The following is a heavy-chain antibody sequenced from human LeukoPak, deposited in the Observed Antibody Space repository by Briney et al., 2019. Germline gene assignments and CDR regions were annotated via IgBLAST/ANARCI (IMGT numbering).Heavy chain of an antibody. V-gene: IGHV3-48*02. CDR2: ITNSGGTI. D-gene: IGHD3-10*01. Sequence: GGSLRLSCAASGFTFSIHGMNWVRQTPGKGLEWVSYITNSGGTIYYADSVQGRFTISRDNAKNSLYLQMNSLRDEDTAVYYCARVGRGLYSMDVWGQGTTVTVSS. CDR3: ARVGRGLYSMDV. CDR1: GFTFSIHG. J-gene: IGHJ6*02.